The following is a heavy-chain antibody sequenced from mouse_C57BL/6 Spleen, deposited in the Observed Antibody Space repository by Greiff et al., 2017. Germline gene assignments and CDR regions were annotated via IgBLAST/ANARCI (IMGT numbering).Heavy chain of an antibody. J-gene: IGHJ2*01. CDR2: IDPSDSYT. CDR1: GYTFTSYW. CDR3: AYGLQYYFDY. V-gene: IGHV1-50*01. Sequence: VQLQQPGAELVKPGASVKLSCRASGYTFTSYWMQWVKQRPGQGLEWIGEIDPSDSYTNYNQKFKGKATLTVDTSSSTAYMQLSSLTSEDSAVYYCAYGLQYYFDYWGQGTTLTVSS. D-gene: IGHD1-1*02.